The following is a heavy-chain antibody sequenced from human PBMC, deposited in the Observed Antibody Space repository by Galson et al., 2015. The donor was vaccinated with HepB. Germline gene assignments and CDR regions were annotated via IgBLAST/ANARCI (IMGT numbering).Heavy chain of an antibody. CDR3: ARDSDCSGTSCYGGDYYYYMAV. D-gene: IGHD2-2*01. Sequence: SLRLSCAASGFTFSSYSMNWVRQAPGKGLEWVSSISSSSSYIYYADSVKGRFTISRDNAKNSLYLQMNSLRAEDTAVYYCARDSDCSGTSCYGGDYYYYMAVWGKGTTVTVSS. CDR2: ISSSSSYI. J-gene: IGHJ6*03. CDR1: GFTFSSYS. V-gene: IGHV3-21*01.